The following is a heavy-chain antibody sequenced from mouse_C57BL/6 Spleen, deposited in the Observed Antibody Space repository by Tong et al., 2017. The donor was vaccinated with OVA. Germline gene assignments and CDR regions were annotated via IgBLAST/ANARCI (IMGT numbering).Heavy chain of an antibody. D-gene: IGHD1-1*01. V-gene: IGHV1-81*01. CDR1: GYTFTSYG. Sequence: VQLQESGAELARPGASVKLSCKASGYTFTSYGISWVKQRTGQGLEWIGEIYPRSGNTYYNEKFKGKATLTAEKSSSTAYMQLSSLTSEDSAIYYCAITTVVGVDYWGQGTSVTVSS. J-gene: IGHJ4*01. CDR2: IYPRSGNT. CDR3: AITTVVGVDY.